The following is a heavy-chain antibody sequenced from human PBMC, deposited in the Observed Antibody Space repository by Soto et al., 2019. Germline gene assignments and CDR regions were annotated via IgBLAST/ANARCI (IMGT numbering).Heavy chain of an antibody. Sequence: QDQLVQSGAEVKKPGSSVKVSCKAFGGPFSSHTFSWVRQAPGQGLEWMGRIIPALGTTTYAKKFQGRVTITADESVTTVYMELNSLRTEETAVYYCATPDFGDYWYFDLWGRGTLVTVSS. D-gene: IGHD4-17*01. CDR2: IIPALGTT. V-gene: IGHV1-69*08. CDR1: GGPFSSHT. CDR3: ATPDFGDYWYFDL. J-gene: IGHJ2*01.